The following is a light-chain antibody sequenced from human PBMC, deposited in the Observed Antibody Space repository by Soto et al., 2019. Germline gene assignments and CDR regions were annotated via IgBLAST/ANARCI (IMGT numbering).Light chain of an antibody. CDR2: GAS. J-gene: IGKJ5*01. CDR1: QGLSNN. Sequence: EIVMTQSPATLSVSPGERVTLSCRASQGLSNNLARYQQKPGQAPRLLIYGASTRANGIPARFSGSGSGTEFTLTISSLQSEDFAVYYCQQYNNWPRITFGQGTRLEIK. V-gene: IGKV3-15*01. CDR3: QQYNNWPRIT.